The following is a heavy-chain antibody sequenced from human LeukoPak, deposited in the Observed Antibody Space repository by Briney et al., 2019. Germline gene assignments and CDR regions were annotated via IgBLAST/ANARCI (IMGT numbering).Heavy chain of an antibody. Sequence: ASVKVSCKASGYTFSSYYMFWVRQAPGQGLEWMGIINPSRGSTSYAQRFQGRVTMTRDMSTSTVYMDLSSLRFEDTAFYYCASGGHIRVYDSNPYYGHYWGQGPLVTVSS. D-gene: IGHD3-22*01. CDR1: GYTFSSYY. CDR2: INPSRGST. J-gene: IGHJ4*02. CDR3: ASGGHIRVYDSNPYYGHY. V-gene: IGHV1-46*01.